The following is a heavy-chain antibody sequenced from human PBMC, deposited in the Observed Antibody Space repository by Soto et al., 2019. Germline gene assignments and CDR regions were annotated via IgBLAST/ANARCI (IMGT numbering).Heavy chain of an antibody. D-gene: IGHD6-19*01. CDR2: IYYSGST. CDR3: ARFGSIAVTRFDY. J-gene: IGHJ4*02. V-gene: IGHV4-61*01. Sequence: TLSLTCTVSGGSVSSGSYYWSWIRQPPGKGLEWIGYIYYSGSTNYSPSLKSRLTMSVDTSKNQFSLNLTSVTAADTAVYYCARFGSIAVTRFDYWGQGVLVTVSS. CDR1: GGSVSSGSYY.